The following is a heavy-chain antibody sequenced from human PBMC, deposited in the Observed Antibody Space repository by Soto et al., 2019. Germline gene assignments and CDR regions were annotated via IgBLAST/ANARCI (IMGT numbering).Heavy chain of an antibody. Sequence: QVQLVQSGAEVKKPGSSVKVSCKASGGTFSSYAISWVRQAPGQGLEWMGGSIPIFGTAHYAQKFQGRVTITADESTSTAYMELSSLRSEDTAVYYCAREVRYGDLWFDPWGQGTLVTVSS. D-gene: IGHD4-17*01. V-gene: IGHV1-69*01. J-gene: IGHJ5*02. CDR1: GGTFSSYA. CDR3: AREVRYGDLWFDP. CDR2: SIPIFGTA.